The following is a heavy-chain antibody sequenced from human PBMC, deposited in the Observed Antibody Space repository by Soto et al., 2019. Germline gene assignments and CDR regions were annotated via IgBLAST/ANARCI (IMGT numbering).Heavy chain of an antibody. CDR1: GGSISSSNW. Sequence: QVQLQESGPGLVKPSGTLSLTCAVSGGSISSSNWWSWVRQPPGKGLEWIGEIYHSGSTNYNPSRKSRVTXSXDXXKNQFALKLSSVAAADTAVYYCARVSGSYYYGMDVWGQGITVTVSS. CDR2: IYHSGST. D-gene: IGHD1-26*01. J-gene: IGHJ6*02. CDR3: ARVSGSYYYGMDV. V-gene: IGHV4-4*02.